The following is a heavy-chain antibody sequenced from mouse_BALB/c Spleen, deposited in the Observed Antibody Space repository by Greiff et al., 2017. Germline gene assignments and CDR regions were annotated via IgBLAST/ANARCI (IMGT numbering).Heavy chain of an antibody. CDR3: ARRGYDGGFAY. CDR2: ISYSGST. CDR1: GYSITSDYA. V-gene: IGHV3-2*02. Sequence: EVKLEESGPGLVKPSQSLSLTCTVTGYSITSDYAWNWIRPFPGNKLEWMGYISYSGSTSYNPSLKSRISITRDTSKNQFFLQLNSVTTEDTATYYGARRGYDGGFAYWGQGTLVTVSA. J-gene: IGHJ3*01. D-gene: IGHD2-14*01.